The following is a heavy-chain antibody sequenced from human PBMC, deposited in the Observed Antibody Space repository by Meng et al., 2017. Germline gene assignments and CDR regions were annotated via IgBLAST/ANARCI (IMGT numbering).Heavy chain of an antibody. CDR1: GGTFSSYA. Sequence: SVKVSCKASGGTFSSYAISWVRQAPGQGLEWMGGIIPIFGTANYAQKFQGRVTITADKSTSTAYMELRSLRSDDTAVYYCARDYSRWLQLLDYWGQGTLVTVSS. CDR2: IIPIFGTA. D-gene: IGHD5-24*01. J-gene: IGHJ4*02. V-gene: IGHV1-69*06. CDR3: ARDYSRWLQLLDY.